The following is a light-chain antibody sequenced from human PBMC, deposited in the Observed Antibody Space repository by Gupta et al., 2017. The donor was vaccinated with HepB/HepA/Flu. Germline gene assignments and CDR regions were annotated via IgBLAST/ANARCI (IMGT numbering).Light chain of an antibody. J-gene: IGKJ1*01. CDR3: QQDGSSFRT. CDR1: QSVSSSY. Sequence: EIVLTQSPGTLSLSPGERVTLSCRASQSVSSSYLAWYQQKPGQAPRLLISGASTRATGIPDRFSGSGSGTDFTLTISRLEPEDFAVYYCQQDGSSFRTFGQGTKVEIK. CDR2: GAS. V-gene: IGKV3-20*01.